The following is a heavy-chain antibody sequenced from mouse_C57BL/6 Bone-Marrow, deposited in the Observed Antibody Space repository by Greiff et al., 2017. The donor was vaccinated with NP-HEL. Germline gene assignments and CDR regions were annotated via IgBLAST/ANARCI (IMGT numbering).Heavy chain of an antibody. CDR2: INPNNGGT. J-gene: IGHJ4*01. V-gene: IGHV1-26*01. Sequence: VQQQQSGPELVKPGASVKISCKASGYTFTDYYMNWVKQSHGKSLEWIGDINPNNGGTSYNQKFKGKATLTVDKSSSTAYMELRSLTSEDSAVYYCAREWVYDYDGDYYAMDYWGQGTSVTVSS. CDR3: AREWVYDYDGDYYAMDY. CDR1: GYTFTDYY. D-gene: IGHD2-4*01.